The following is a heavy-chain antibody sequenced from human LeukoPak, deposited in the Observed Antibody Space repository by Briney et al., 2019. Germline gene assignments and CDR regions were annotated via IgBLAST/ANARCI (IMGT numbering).Heavy chain of an antibody. D-gene: IGHD6-6*01. CDR2: ISYDGSNK. CDR3: ARVVDEYSSSSRGYFDY. Sequence: SGGSLRLSCAASGFTFSSYAMHWVRQAPGKGLEWVAVISYDGSNKYYADSVKGRFTISRDNSKNTLYLQMNSLRAEDTAVYYCARVVDEYSSSSRGYFDYWGQGTLVTVSS. CDR1: GFTFSSYA. J-gene: IGHJ4*02. V-gene: IGHV3-30*04.